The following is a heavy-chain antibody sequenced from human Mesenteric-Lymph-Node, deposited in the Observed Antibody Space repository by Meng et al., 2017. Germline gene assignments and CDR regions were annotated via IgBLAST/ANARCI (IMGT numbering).Heavy chain of an antibody. J-gene: IGHJ4*02. V-gene: IGHV3-30*04. Sequence: GGSLRLSCAASGFTFSSYAMHWVRQAPGKGLEWVAVISYDGSNKYYADSVKGRFTISRDNSKNTLYLQMNSLRAEDTAVYYCARDPDSYGYVKLFDYWGQGTLVTVSS. CDR2: ISYDGSNK. D-gene: IGHD5-18*01. CDR3: ARDPDSYGYVKLFDY. CDR1: GFTFSSYA.